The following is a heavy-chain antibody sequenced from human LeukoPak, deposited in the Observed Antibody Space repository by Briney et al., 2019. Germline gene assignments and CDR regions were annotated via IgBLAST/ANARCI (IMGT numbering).Heavy chain of an antibody. Sequence: GASVKVSCKASGYTFTGYYMHWVRQAPGQGLEWMGWINPNSGGTNYAQKFQGRVTMTRDTSISTAYMELRSLRSDDTAVYYCARGEVVYSWFDPWGQGTLVTVSS. CDR1: GYTFTGYY. V-gene: IGHV1-2*02. J-gene: IGHJ5*02. D-gene: IGHD2-15*01. CDR3: ARGEVVYSWFDP. CDR2: INPNSGGT.